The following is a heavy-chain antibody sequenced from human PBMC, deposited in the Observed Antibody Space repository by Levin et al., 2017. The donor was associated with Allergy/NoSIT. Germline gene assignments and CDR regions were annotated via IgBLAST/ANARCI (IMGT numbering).Heavy chain of an antibody. D-gene: IGHD3-9*01. Sequence: GGSLRLSCAASGFTFSGYGMNWVRQAPGKGLEWVSYISRSGDTIYSADSVKGRFTISRDNAKNSLYLQMKSLRGEDTAMYYCARRCLDILTGYAYYFDSWGLGTLVTVSS. CDR3: ARRCLDILTGYAYYFDS. CDR2: ISRSGDTI. J-gene: IGHJ4*02. V-gene: IGHV3-48*01. CDR1: GFTFSGYG.